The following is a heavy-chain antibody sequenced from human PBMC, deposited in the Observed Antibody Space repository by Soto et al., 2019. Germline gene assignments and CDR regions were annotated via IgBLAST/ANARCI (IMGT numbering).Heavy chain of an antibody. V-gene: IGHV4-34*01. CDR3: ARDAYYYGSGSGMDV. D-gene: IGHD3-10*01. J-gene: IGHJ6*02. Sequence: SETLSLTCAVYGGSFSGYYWSWIRQPPGKGLEWIGEINHSGSTNYNPSLKSRVTISVDTSKNQFSLKLSSVTAADTAVYYCARDAYYYGSGSGMDVWGQGTTVTVSS. CDR1: GGSFSGYY. CDR2: INHSGST.